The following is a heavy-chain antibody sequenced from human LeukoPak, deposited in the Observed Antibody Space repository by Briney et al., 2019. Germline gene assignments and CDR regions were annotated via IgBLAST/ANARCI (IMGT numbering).Heavy chain of an antibody. CDR2: IGSSGSTI. J-gene: IGHJ6*04. CDR3: ARDLNDYVWGSYRYTLYYGMDV. V-gene: IGHV3-48*03. Sequence: PGGSLRLSCAASGFTFSSYEMNWVRQAPEKGLEWVSYIGSSGSTIYYADSVKGRFTISRDNAKNSLYLQMNSLRAEDTAVYYCARDLNDYVWGSYRYTLYYGMDVWGKGTTVTVSS. CDR1: GFTFSSYE. D-gene: IGHD3-16*02.